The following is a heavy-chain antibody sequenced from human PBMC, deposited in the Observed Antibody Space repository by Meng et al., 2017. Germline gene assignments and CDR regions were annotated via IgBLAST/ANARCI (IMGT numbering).Heavy chain of an antibody. CDR3: AHRQGVAAAGTFDY. Sequence: KGSGPPLVKPPQTLTSPCTFFGFSLSTSGVGVGWIRQPPGKALEWLALIYWNDDKRYSPSLKSRLTITKDTSKNQVVLTMTNMDPVDTATYYCAHRQGVAAAGTFDYWGQGTLVTVSS. D-gene: IGHD6-13*01. CDR1: GFSLSTSGVG. CDR2: IYWNDDK. V-gene: IGHV2-5*01. J-gene: IGHJ4*02.